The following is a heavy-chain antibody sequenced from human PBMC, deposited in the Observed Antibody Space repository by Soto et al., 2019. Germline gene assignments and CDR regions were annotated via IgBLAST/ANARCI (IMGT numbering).Heavy chain of an antibody. CDR2: IWYDGSNK. Sequence: GGSLRLSCAASGFTFSSYGMHWVRQAPGKGLEWVAVIWYDGSNKYYANSVKGRFTISRDNSKNTLHLQMSSLRAEDTAVYYCARDQDYDILTGYYYYYYGMDVWGQGTTVTVSS. V-gene: IGHV3-33*01. D-gene: IGHD3-9*01. CDR1: GFTFSSYG. CDR3: ARDQDYDILTGYYYYYYGMDV. J-gene: IGHJ6*02.